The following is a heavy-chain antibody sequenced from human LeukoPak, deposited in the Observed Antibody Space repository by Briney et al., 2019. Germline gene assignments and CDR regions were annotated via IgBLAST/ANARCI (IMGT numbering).Heavy chain of an antibody. CDR3: ARDPSVFDFWSGYSGV. D-gene: IGHD3-3*01. CDR1: GFTFSDYY. J-gene: IGHJ6*04. CDR2: ISSSGSTI. V-gene: IGHV3-11*04. Sequence: GGSLRLSCAASGFTFSDYYMSWIRQAPGKGLEWVSYISSSGSTIYYADSVKGRFTISRDNAKNSLYLQTNSLRAEDTAVYYCARDPSVFDFWSGYSGVWGKGTTVTVSS.